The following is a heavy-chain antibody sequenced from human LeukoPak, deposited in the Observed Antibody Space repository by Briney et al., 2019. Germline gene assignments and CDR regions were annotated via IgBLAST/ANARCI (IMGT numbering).Heavy chain of an antibody. J-gene: IGHJ4*02. D-gene: IGHD1-14*01. V-gene: IGHV4-59*01. CDR3: ARGEPTGRPGIGFDY. CDR1: GGSISGYY. CDR2: CHDSGRT. Sequence: KTSETLSLTCTVSGGSISGYYWSWIRQPPGKGLEWIGLCHDSGRTNYNPSLNSRVSISLDTSKNQFSLRLRSVTAADTAVYYCARGEPTGRPGIGFDYWGQGTLVTVSS.